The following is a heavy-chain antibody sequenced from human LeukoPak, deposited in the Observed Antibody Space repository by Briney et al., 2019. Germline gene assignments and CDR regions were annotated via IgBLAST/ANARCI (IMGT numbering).Heavy chain of an antibody. CDR3: ARDRGYSYGRANWFDP. CDR2: IYTSGST. V-gene: IGHV4-4*07. CDR1: GGSISSYY. D-gene: IGHD5-18*01. Sequence: KASETLSLTCTVSGGSISSYYWSWIRQPAGKGLERIGRIYTSGSTNYNPSLKSRVTMSVDTSKNQFSLKLSSVTAADTAVYYCARDRGYSYGRANWFDPWGQGTLVTVSS. J-gene: IGHJ5*02.